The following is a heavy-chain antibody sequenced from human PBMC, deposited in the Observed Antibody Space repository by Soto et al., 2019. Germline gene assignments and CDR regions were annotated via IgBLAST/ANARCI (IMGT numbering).Heavy chain of an antibody. CDR1: GFTFSSYG. V-gene: IGHV3-33*01. Sequence: GGSLRLSCAASGFTFSSYGMHWVRQAPGKGLEWVAFIWHDGGNKFYAESVKGRFTISRDNSKNTLYLQMTSLSAEDTAMYYCARDGDVNTGFGKDYWGQGTLVTVS. D-gene: IGHD3-16*01. CDR2: IWHDGGNK. CDR3: ARDGDVNTGFGKDY. J-gene: IGHJ4*02.